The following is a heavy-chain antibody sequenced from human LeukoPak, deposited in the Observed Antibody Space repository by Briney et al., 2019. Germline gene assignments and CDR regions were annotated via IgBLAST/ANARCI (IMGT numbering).Heavy chain of an antibody. CDR1: GGSFSGYY. V-gene: IGHV4-34*01. Sequence: SETLSLTCAVYGGSFSGYYWSWIRQPPGKGLEWIGEINHSGSTNYNPSLKSRVTISVDTSKNQFSLRLSSVTAADTAVYYCARVMYYFDYWGQGTLSPSPQ. J-gene: IGHJ4*02. CDR3: ARVMYYFDY. CDR2: INHSGST.